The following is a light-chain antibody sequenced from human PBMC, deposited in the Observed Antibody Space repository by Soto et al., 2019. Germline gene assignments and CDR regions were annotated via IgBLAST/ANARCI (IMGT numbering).Light chain of an antibody. J-gene: IGKJ4*01. CDR2: DTS. V-gene: IGKV3-11*01. CDR3: QQRANWPLT. Sequence: EIVLTQSPATLSLSPWEIATLSCRASQSVSSYLAWYQQKPGQAPRLLIYDTSNRATGIPARFSGSGSGTDFTLIISSLEPEDFAVYYCQQRANWPLTFGGGTKVDIK. CDR1: QSVSSY.